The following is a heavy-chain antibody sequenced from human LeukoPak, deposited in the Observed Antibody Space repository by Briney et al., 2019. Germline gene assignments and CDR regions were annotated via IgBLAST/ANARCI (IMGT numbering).Heavy chain of an antibody. CDR2: ISWNGGSM. D-gene: IGHD3-10*01. V-gene: IGHV3-9*01. J-gene: IGHJ3*02. CDR3: AKDSYGGSGSYYLYSFDM. CDR1: GFTFDDYA. Sequence: GGSLRLSCTASGFTFDDYAMHWVRQPPGKGLEWVSGISWNGGSMGYADSVRGRFTVSRDNAKNSLYLQMSSLRVEDTAFYYCAKDSYGGSGSYYLYSFDMWGQGTMVTVSS.